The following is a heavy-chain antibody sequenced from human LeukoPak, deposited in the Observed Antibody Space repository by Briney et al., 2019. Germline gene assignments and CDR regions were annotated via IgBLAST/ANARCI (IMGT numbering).Heavy chain of an antibody. Sequence: PSETLSLTCTVSGGSISSGYYWGWIRQPPGKGLEWIGSLYHTGSTYYNPSLKSRVTISPGTSKNHFSLKVTSVTAADTAVYYRARHMTTVVTPADYWGQGALVTVSS. V-gene: IGHV4-38-2*02. J-gene: IGHJ4*02. CDR1: GGSISSGYY. CDR3: ARHMTTVVTPADY. CDR2: LYHTGST. D-gene: IGHD4-23*01.